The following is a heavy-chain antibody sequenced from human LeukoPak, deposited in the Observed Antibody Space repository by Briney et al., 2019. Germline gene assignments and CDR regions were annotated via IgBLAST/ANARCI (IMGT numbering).Heavy chain of an antibody. Sequence: GESLKISCKGSGYSSTSYWIGWVRQMPGKGLEWMGIIYPGDSDTRYSPSFQGQVIISADKSISTAYLQWSSLKASDTAMYYCARQGSSSSKYYYYYHVDVWGKGTTVTVSS. CDR3: ARQGSSSSKYYYYYHVDV. V-gene: IGHV5-51*01. CDR2: IYPGDSDT. CDR1: GYSSTSYW. D-gene: IGHD6-13*01. J-gene: IGHJ6*03.